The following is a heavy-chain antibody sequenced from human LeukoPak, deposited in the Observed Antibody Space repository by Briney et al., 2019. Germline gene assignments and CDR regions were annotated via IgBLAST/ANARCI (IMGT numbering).Heavy chain of an antibody. Sequence: PGGSLRLSCAASGFTFSDYAMTWVRQAPGEGLEWVSSISGSSSFIYYTYSVQGRFTVSRDNAENPLFLQMDSLKAEDTAVYYCARLPQSFVGASPFDFWGQGTLVTVSS. CDR3: ARLPQSFVGASPFDF. V-gene: IGHV3-21*01. CDR1: GFTFSDYA. D-gene: IGHD3-16*01. CDR2: ISGSSSFI. J-gene: IGHJ4*02.